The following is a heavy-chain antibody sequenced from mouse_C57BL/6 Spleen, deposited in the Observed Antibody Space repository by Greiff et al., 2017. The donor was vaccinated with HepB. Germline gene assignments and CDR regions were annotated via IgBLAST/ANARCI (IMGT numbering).Heavy chain of an antibody. V-gene: IGHV7-3*01. J-gene: IGHJ4*01. CDR1: GFTFTDYY. D-gene: IGHD2-4*01. Sequence: EVMLVESGGGLVQPGGSLSLSCAASGFTFTDYYMSWVRQPPGKALEWLGFIRNKANGYTTEYSASVKGRFTISRDNSQSILYLQMNALRAEDSATYYCARYPYDYDDAMDYWGQGTSVTVSS. CDR2: IRNKANGYTT. CDR3: ARYPYDYDDAMDY.